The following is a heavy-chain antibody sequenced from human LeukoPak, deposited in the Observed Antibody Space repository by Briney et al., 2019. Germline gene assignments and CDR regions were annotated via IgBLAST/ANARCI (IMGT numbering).Heavy chain of an antibody. CDR2: IKSKRDGGTA. V-gene: IGHV3-15*01. Sequence: GESLRLSCAASGFTFSYAWMSWVRQTPGKGLEWVGRIKSKRDGGTADSAAPVKGRFTISRHDSKNTVYPQMNSLKAEDTAVYYCTTDLGSGSLFDYWGQGILVTVSS. CDR1: GFTFSYAW. D-gene: IGHD1-26*01. CDR3: TTDLGSGSLFDY. J-gene: IGHJ4*02.